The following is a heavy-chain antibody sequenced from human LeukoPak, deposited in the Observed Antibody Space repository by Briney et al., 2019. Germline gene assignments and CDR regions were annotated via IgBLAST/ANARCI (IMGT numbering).Heavy chain of an antibody. V-gene: IGHV4-39*07. CDR1: GGSFSSASSY. Sequence: SETLSLTCTVSGGSFSSASSYWGWIRQPPGKRFEWVASVHYTGRTNYNPSLKSRVTLSVDTSKNQFSLKLRSVTAADTAVYYCARDLDKLQLVTGSWFDPWGQGTLVTVSS. D-gene: IGHD6-13*01. CDR2: VHYTGRT. CDR3: ARDLDKLQLVTGSWFDP. J-gene: IGHJ5*02.